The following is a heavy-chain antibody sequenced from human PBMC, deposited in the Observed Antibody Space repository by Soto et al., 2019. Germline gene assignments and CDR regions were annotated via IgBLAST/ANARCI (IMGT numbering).Heavy chain of an antibody. D-gene: IGHD2-2*01. J-gene: IGHJ6*02. CDR2: IGESGTPT. Sequence: GSLRLSCAASGFTFSSYAMKWVRQAQGKGLEWVSLIGESGTPTYYADSVRGRFTISRDNSGNTLFLEMYSLRAEDTAVYYCARYIPGVRYYGMDVWGQGTTVTVSS. CDR1: GFTFSSYA. V-gene: IGHV3-23*01. CDR3: ARYIPGVRYYGMDV.